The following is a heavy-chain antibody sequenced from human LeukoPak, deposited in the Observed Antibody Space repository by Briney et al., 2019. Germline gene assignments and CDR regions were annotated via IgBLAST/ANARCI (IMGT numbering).Heavy chain of an antibody. Sequence: GGFLRLSCAASGFTFSNYAIHWVRQTPGKGLEWVTMISYDGSDEYFADSVKGRFTISRDNSKNSLYLQMNSLRAEDTALYYCAKDALKSYYYDSSGTFQHWGQGTLVTVSS. CDR3: AKDALKSYYYDSSGTFQH. D-gene: IGHD3-22*01. CDR1: GFTFSNYA. CDR2: ISYDGSDE. V-gene: IGHV3-30*04. J-gene: IGHJ1*01.